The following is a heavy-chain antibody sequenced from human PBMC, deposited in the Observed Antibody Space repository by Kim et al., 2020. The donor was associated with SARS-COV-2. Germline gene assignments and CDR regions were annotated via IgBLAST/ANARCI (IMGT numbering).Heavy chain of an antibody. D-gene: IGHD3-22*01. CDR3: AKDTYDSSGYYPYYFDC. V-gene: IGHV3-30*18. J-gene: IGHJ4*02. Sequence: GGSLRLSCAASGFTFSSYGMHWVRQAPGKGLEWVAVISYDGSKKYFVDSVQGRFTISRDNCKNTLYLQMNSLRAEDTALYYCAKDTYDSSGYYPYYFDCWGQGTLVTVSS. CDR2: ISYDGSKK. CDR1: GFTFSSYG.